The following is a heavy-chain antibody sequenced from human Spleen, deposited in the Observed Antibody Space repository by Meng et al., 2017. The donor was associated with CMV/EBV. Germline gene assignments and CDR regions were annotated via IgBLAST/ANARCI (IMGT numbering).Heavy chain of an antibody. CDR2: INPSGGST. Sequence: ASVKVSCKASGYTFTDYYLHWVRQAPGQGLEWMGIINPSGGSTSYAQKFQGRVTMTRDTSTSTVYMELSSLRSEDTAVYYCARARQAAADTTLFDPWGQGTLVTVSS. V-gene: IGHV1-46*01. J-gene: IGHJ5*02. CDR1: GYTFTDYY. D-gene: IGHD6-13*01. CDR3: ARARQAAADTTLFDP.